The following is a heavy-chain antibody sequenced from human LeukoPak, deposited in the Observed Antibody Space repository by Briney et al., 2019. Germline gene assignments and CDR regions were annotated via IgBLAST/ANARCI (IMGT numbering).Heavy chain of an antibody. D-gene: IGHD3-3*01. J-gene: IGHJ4*01. CDR2: MSGSGGRT. CDR1: GFTLNTYV. V-gene: IGHV3-23*01. CDR3: AKIGFGSDFWSGPPL. Sequence: GSLRLACPASGFTLNTYVMNWVRQAPGKGLEWVSGMSGSGGRTYYAGSVRGRFTISRDTSMNTLSLQMNSLRAEDTAIYYCAKIGFGSDFWSGPPLWGHGNPVTASS.